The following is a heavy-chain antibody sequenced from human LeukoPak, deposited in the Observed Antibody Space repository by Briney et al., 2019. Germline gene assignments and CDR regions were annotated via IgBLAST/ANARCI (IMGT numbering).Heavy chain of an antibody. D-gene: IGHD2-21*02. CDR2: IYSGGST. J-gene: IGHJ3*02. CDR1: GFTVSSNY. V-gene: IGHV3-66*01. Sequence: GGSLRLSCAASGFTVSSNYMSWVRPAPGKRLGWVSVIYSGGSTYYADSVKGRFTISRDNSKNTLYLQMNSLRAEDTAVYYCARDRVVTASARDAFDIWGQGTMVTVSS. CDR3: ARDRVVTASARDAFDI.